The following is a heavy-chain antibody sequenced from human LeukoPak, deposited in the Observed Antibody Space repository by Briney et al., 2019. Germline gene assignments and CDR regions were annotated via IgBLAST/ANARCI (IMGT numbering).Heavy chain of an antibody. CDR1: GFTFSNYV. CDR2: NSGSGGST. V-gene: IGHV3-23*01. CDR3: AKRYGSGSHDY. Sequence: PGGSLRLSCAASGFTFSNYVMSWVRQAPGKGLECVSSNSGSGGSTYYADSVKGRFTISRDNSKNTLYLQMNSLRAEDTAVYYCAKRYGSGSHDYWGQGTLVTVSS. J-gene: IGHJ4*02. D-gene: IGHD3-10*01.